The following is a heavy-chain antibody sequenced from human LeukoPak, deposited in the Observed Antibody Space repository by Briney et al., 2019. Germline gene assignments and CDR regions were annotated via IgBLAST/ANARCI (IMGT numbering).Heavy chain of an antibody. J-gene: IGHJ5*02. CDR3: ARVGCSSTSCYPRKRRNWFDP. CDR1: GGTFSSYA. D-gene: IGHD2-2*01. V-gene: IGHV1-8*02. CDR2: MNPNSGNT. Sequence: GASVKVSCKASGGTFSSYAISWVRQATGQGLEWMGWMNPNSGNTGYAQKFQGRVTMTRNTSISTAYMELSSLRSEDTAVYYCARVGCSSTSCYPRKRRNWFDPWGQGTLVTVSS.